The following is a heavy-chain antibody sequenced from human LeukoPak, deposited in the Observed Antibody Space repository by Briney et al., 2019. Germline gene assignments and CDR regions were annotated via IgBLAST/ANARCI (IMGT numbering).Heavy chain of an antibody. Sequence: PGGSLRLSCAASGFIFSNYGMNWDRQAPGKGLEWVAAISASGSATSYADSVRGRFTISRDNSKSTTYLQMNSLRAEDTAVFYCAKDLYLRDFWSGYLDYWGQGIPVTVSS. D-gene: IGHD3-3*01. CDR3: AKDLYLRDFWSGYLDY. V-gene: IGHV3-23*01. CDR2: ISASGSAT. CDR1: GFIFSNYG. J-gene: IGHJ4*02.